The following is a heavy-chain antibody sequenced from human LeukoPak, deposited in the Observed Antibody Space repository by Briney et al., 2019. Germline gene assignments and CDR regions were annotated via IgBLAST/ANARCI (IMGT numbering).Heavy chain of an antibody. CDR1: EFTFSSYW. J-gene: IGHJ4*02. D-gene: IGHD3-10*01. Sequence: GGSLRLSCAASEFTFSSYWMSWVRQAPGKGLEWVANIKQDGSEKYYVDSVKGRFTISRDNAKNSLYLQMNSLRAEDTAVYYCAGTPLWFGELLLDYWGQGTLVTVSS. CDR3: AGTPLWFGELLLDY. CDR2: IKQDGSEK. V-gene: IGHV3-7*03.